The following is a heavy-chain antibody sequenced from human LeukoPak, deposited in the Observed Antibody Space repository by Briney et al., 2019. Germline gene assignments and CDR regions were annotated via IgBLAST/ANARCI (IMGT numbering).Heavy chain of an antibody. V-gene: IGHV4-34*01. CDR2: INHSGST. Sequence: GSLRLSCAASGFTVSSNYMSWVRQAPGKGLEWIGEINHSGSTNYNPSLKSRVTISVDTSKNQFSLKLSSVTAADTAVYYCARGDSWSGYYSDYWGQGTLVTVSS. D-gene: IGHD3-3*01. J-gene: IGHJ4*02. CDR3: ARGDSWSGYYSDY. CDR1: GFTVSSNY.